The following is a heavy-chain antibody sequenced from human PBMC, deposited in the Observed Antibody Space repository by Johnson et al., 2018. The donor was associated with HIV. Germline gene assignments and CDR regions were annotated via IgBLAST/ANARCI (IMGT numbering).Heavy chain of an antibody. D-gene: IGHD5-24*01. CDR2: IGTAGDT. CDR1: GFTFSSYD. J-gene: IGHJ3*02. V-gene: IGHV3-13*01. Sequence: VQLVESGGGVVQPGGSLRLSCAASGFTFSSYDMHWVRQATGKGLEWVSAIGTAGDTYYPGSVKGRFTISRENAKNSLYLQMNSLRTEDTALYYCAKDRQATSTLGAFDIWGQGIMVIVSS. CDR3: AKDRQATSTLGAFDI.